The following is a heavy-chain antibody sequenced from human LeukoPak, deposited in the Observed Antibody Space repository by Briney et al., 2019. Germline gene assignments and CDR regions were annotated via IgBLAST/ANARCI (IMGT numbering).Heavy chain of an antibody. Sequence: SETLSLTCTVSGGSISSGGYYWSWIRQHPGKGLEWIGYIYYSESTYYNPSLKSRATISVDTSKNQFSLKLSSVTAADTAVYYCVRGVHWFDPWGQGTLVTVSS. CDR3: VRGVHWFDP. J-gene: IGHJ5*02. D-gene: IGHD2-8*01. CDR1: GGSISSGGYY. V-gene: IGHV4-31*03. CDR2: IYYSEST.